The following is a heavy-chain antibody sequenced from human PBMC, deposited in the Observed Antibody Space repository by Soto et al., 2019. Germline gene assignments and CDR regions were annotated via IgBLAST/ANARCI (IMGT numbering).Heavy chain of an antibody. V-gene: IGHV3-7*01. CDR1: GFTFDTYW. CDR2: VKEDGSEK. Sequence: GSLRLSCAASGFTFDTYWMGWVRQAPGKGLEWVANVKEDGSEKYYVDSVRGRFTISRDNTKNSLYLQMNSLRAEDTAVYYCARDGDYSPCFDYWGQGTLVPVSS. CDR3: ARDGDYSPCFDY. J-gene: IGHJ4*02. D-gene: IGHD4-4*01.